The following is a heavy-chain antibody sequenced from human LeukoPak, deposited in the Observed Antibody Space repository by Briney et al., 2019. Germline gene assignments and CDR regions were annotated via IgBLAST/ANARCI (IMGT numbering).Heavy chain of an antibody. D-gene: IGHD2-21*02. Sequence: GASLQISCKGSGYNFTSYWIGWGRPLPGKGVEWMGIIYPGDSDNRYSPSFQGQVTISADKSISTAYLQWSSLKASDTAMYYCARRGGDEGFDPWGQGTLVTVSS. J-gene: IGHJ5*02. CDR2: IYPGDSDN. CDR1: GYNFTSYW. CDR3: ARRGGDEGFDP. V-gene: IGHV5-51*01.